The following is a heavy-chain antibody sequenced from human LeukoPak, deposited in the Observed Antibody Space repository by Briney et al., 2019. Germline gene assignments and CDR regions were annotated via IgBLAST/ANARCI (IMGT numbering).Heavy chain of an antibody. V-gene: IGHV4-39*01. CDR2: IYYSGTT. D-gene: IGHD3-22*01. J-gene: IGHJ4*02. CDR3: ARHAYYYDSSGYYYYFDY. Sequence: PSETLSLTCTVSGDSISSSSYYWGWIRQPPGKGLAWIGTIYYSGTTYYNPSLQSRITISVDTSKNQFSLRLSSVTAADTAVYYCARHAYYYDSSGYYYYFDYWGQGTLVTVSS. CDR1: GDSISSSSYY.